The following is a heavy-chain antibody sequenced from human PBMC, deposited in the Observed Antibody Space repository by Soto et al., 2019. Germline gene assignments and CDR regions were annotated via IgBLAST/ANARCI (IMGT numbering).Heavy chain of an antibody. CDR2: IYPGDSDT. CDR3: ARPNIFYYDSSEGGDDVFDI. V-gene: IGHV5-51*01. D-gene: IGHD3-22*01. CDR1: GYSFTSYW. Sequence: PGESLKISCKGSGYSFTSYWIGWVRQMPGKGLEWMGIIYPGDSDTRYSPSFQGQVTISADKSISTAYLQWSSLKASDTAMYYCARPNIFYYDSSEGGDDVFDIWAQGTRVTVSS. J-gene: IGHJ3*02.